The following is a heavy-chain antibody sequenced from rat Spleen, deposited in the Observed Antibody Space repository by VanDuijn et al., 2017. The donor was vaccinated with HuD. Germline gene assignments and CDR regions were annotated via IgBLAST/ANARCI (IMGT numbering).Heavy chain of an antibody. CDR1: GFSLTSNA. D-gene: IGHD1-1*01. Sequence: QVQLKESGPGLMQPSETLSLTCTVSGFSLTSNAVGWVRQPLGKDLVWMGTIWTGGSTNYNSAVQSRLSISRDTSKNQVFLKMNSLQSEDTTTYYCARDYYTDGYFDYWGQGVMVTVSS. CDR2: IWTGGST. V-gene: IGHV2-72*01. J-gene: IGHJ2*01. CDR3: ARDYYTDGYFDY.